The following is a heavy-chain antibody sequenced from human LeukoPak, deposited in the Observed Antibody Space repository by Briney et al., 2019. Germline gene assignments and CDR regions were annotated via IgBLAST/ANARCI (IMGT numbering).Heavy chain of an antibody. D-gene: IGHD3-10*01. CDR1: GFTFSSYA. V-gene: IGHV3-30*04. CDR2: ISYDGSNK. CDR3: ASPGPGMVRGVIGFDY. J-gene: IGHJ4*02. Sequence: PGGSLRLSCAASGFTFSSYAMHWVRQAPGKGLEWVAVISYDGSNKHYADSMKGRFTISRDNSKNTLYLQMNSLRAEDTAVYYCASPGPGMVRGVIGFDYWGQGTLVTVSS.